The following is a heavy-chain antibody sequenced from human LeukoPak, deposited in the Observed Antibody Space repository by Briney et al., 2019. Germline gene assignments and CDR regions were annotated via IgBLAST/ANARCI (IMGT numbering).Heavy chain of an antibody. J-gene: IGHJ5*02. Sequence: PSETLSLTCAVYGGSFSGYYWSWIRQPPGKGLEWIGEINHSGSTNYNPSLKSRVTISADTSKNQFSLKLSSVTAADTAVYYCARKGQQWLVRGPYNWFDPWGQGTLVTVSS. CDR2: INHSGST. CDR3: ARKGQQWLVRGPYNWFDP. V-gene: IGHV4-34*01. D-gene: IGHD6-19*01. CDR1: GGSFSGYY.